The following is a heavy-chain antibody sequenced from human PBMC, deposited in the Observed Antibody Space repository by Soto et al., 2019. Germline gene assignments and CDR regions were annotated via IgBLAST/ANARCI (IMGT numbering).Heavy chain of an antibody. Sequence: PGGSLRLSCAVSGFTFSTYWMHWVRQAPGKGLVWVSRIDGDGSSTIYTDSVKGRFTISRDNVKNTLYLQMNSLRAEDTAVYYCASADSSAYYRTFGYWGQGTLVTVSS. J-gene: IGHJ4*02. CDR2: IDGDGSST. CDR1: GFTFSTYW. V-gene: IGHV3-74*01. D-gene: IGHD3-22*01. CDR3: ASADSSAYYRTFGY.